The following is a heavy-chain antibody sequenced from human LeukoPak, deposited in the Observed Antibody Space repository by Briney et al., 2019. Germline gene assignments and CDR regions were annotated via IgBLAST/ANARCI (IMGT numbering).Heavy chain of an antibody. CDR3: AAYRQVLLPFES. V-gene: IGHV3-23*01. J-gene: IGHJ4*02. D-gene: IGHD2-8*02. CDR2: IFPSGGEI. CDR1: GFTFSTFA. Sequence: PGGSLRLSCAASGFTFSTFAMTWVRQPPGKGLEWVSSIFPSGGEIHYADSVKGRFTIFRDNSKSTLTLQMNSLRAEDTAIYYCAAYRQVLLPFESWGQGTLVTVSS.